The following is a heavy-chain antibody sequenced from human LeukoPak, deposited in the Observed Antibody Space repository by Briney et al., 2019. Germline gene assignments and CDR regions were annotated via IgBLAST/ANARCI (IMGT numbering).Heavy chain of an antibody. CDR3: ATAGIRYGMDV. V-gene: IGHV4-59*08. CDR2: IYYSGST. Sequence: PSETLSLTCTVSGGSISSYYWSWIRQPPGKGLEWTGYIYYSGSTNYNPSLKSRVTISVDTSKNQFSLKLSSVTAADTAVYYCATAGIRYGMDVWGQGTTVTVSS. J-gene: IGHJ6*02. D-gene: IGHD1-14*01. CDR1: GGSISSYY.